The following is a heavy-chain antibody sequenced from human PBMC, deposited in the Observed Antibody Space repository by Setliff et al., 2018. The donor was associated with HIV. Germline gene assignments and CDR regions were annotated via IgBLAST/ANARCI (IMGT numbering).Heavy chain of an antibody. J-gene: IGHJ2*01. V-gene: IGHV4-39*07. CDR2: TYQSGRT. CDR1: GDFTGITNYY. Sequence: PETLSPTCIVSGDFTGITNYYWGWTRQHPGRGLEWVGSTYQSGRTFYNSSLSGRVTVSIATSKNQFSLKLTSVTAADTAVYYCARSALYGDNFRIFWYFDVWGHGTLVTVSS. CDR3: ARSALYGDNFRIFWYFDV. D-gene: IGHD4-17*01.